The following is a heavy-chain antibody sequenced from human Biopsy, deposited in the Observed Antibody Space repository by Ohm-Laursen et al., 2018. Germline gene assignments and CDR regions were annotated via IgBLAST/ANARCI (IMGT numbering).Heavy chain of an antibody. Sequence: SSVKVSCKFSGGSFSNYAVSWVRQAPGQGLEWMGGIVTFFGTVKYAQRFQGRLTITTDRSTDTAYMELSSLTSEDTAVYYCASQTPRNPNILTGAFHYDMAVWGQGTTVTVSS. V-gene: IGHV1-69*05. CDR2: IVTFFGTV. D-gene: IGHD3-9*01. CDR3: ASQTPRNPNILTGAFHYDMAV. CDR1: GGSFSNYA. J-gene: IGHJ6*02.